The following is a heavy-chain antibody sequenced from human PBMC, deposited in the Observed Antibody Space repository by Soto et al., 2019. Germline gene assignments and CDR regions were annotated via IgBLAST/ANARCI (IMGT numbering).Heavy chain of an antibody. D-gene: IGHD3-16*01. CDR3: ARGYDDLGGSNPLYGMDV. CDR2: ISGSGGST. J-gene: IGHJ6*02. CDR1: GFTFSSYA. V-gene: IGHV3-23*01. Sequence: GGSLRLSCAASGFTFSSYAMSWVRQARGKGLEWVSAISGSGGSTYYADSVKGRFTISRDNSKNTLYLQMNSLRAEDTAVYYCARGYDDLGGSNPLYGMDVWGQGTTVTVSS.